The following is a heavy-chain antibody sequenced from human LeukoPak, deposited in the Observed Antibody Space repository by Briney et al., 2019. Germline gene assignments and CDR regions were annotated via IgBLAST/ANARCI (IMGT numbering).Heavy chain of an antibody. CDR2: IYTSGST. CDR3: ALMSYGSTAAAYFDY. J-gene: IGHJ4*02. V-gene: IGHV4-4*07. D-gene: IGHD6-13*01. CDR1: GGSISSYY. Sequence: PSETLSLTCTVSGGSISSYYWSWIRQPAGKGLEWIGRIYTSGSTNYNPSLKSRVTMSVDTSKNQFSLKLSSVTAADTAVYYCALMSYGSTAAAYFDYWGQGTLVTVSS.